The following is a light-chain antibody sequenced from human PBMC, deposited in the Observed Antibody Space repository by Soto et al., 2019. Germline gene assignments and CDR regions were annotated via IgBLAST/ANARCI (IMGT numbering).Light chain of an antibody. V-gene: IGKV3-20*01. CDR3: QHCQPYGDSPPLT. Sequence: EIELTQAVSTVSLSPLDRLTLYCNRSYSVSSSYLARYQQKPGQAPRLLIYGASSRATGIPDRFSGSVSGTDFTLTIRRLEPEAFAVYYCQHCQPYGDSPPLTFGGATKVDI. CDR2: GAS. CDR1: YSVSSSY. J-gene: IGKJ4*01.